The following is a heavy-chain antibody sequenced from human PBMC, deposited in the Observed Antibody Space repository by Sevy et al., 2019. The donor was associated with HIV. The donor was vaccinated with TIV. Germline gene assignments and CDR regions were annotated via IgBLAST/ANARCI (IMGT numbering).Heavy chain of an antibody. D-gene: IGHD3-10*01. CDR1: GFTFSSYA. V-gene: IGHV3-23*01. J-gene: IGHJ3*02. Sequence: GGSLRLSCAASGFTFSSYAMSWVRQAPGKGLEWVSAISGSGGSTYYADSVKGRLTISRDNSKNTLYLQMNSLRAEDTAVYYCAKNRYYGSGSYYNPDAFDIWGQGTMVTVSS. CDR3: AKNRYYGSGSYYNPDAFDI. CDR2: ISGSGGST.